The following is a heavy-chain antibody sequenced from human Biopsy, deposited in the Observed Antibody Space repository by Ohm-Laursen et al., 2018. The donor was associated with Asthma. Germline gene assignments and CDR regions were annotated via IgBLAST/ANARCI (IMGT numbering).Heavy chain of an antibody. J-gene: IGHJ4*02. Sequence: ASVTASYQPLGGTFNTYFIGWARQAPGHGLEWMGGINSVFGTTTYPQKFQDRVTITADDSTSTVYMELSSLRSEDTAVYYCARKAGSCISRTCYSLDFWGQGTLVTVSS. CDR2: INSVFGTT. CDR1: GGTFNTYF. D-gene: IGHD2-2*01. CDR3: ARKAGSCISRTCYSLDF. V-gene: IGHV1-69*13.